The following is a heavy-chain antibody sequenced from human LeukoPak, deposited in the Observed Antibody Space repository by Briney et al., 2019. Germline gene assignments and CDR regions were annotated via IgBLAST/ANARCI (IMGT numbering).Heavy chain of an antibody. CDR3: ARDPRYCSSTSCYKAFDY. CDR1: GFTFSSYA. V-gene: IGHV3-30-3*01. D-gene: IGHD2-2*02. CDR2: ISYDGSNK. Sequence: GGSLRLSCAASGFTFSSYAMHWVRQAPGKGLEWVAVISYDGSNKYYADSVKGRFTISRDNSKSTLYLQMNSLRAEDTVVYYCARDPRYCSSTSCYKAFDYWGQGTLVTVSS. J-gene: IGHJ4*02.